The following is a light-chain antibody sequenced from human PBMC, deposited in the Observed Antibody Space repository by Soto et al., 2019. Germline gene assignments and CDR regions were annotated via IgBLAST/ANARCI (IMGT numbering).Light chain of an antibody. CDR1: QSVSSSY. J-gene: IGKJ5*01. V-gene: IGKV3-20*01. CDR3: QQYDSSPLVT. Sequence: EIVLTQSPGTLSLSPGERATLSCRASQSVSSSYLAWYQQKPGQSPRLLIYGASSRATGIPDRFSGSGSGTAFTLTISSVEPEDFAVYYWQQYDSSPLVTFGQGTRLEIK. CDR2: GAS.